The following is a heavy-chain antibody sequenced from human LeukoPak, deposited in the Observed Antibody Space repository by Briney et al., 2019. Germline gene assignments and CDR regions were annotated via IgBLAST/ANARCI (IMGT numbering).Heavy chain of an antibody. CDR3: AGDPLMGGYKDAFDI. D-gene: IGHD1-1*01. V-gene: IGHV4-30-2*01. CDR1: GGSISSGGYS. J-gene: IGHJ3*02. CDR2: IYHSGST. Sequence: PSQTLSLTCAVPGGSISSGGYSWSWIRQPPGKGLEWIGYIYHSGSTYYNPSLKSRVTISVDRSKNQFSLKLSSVTAADTAVYYCAGDPLMGGYKDAFDIWGQGTMVTVSS.